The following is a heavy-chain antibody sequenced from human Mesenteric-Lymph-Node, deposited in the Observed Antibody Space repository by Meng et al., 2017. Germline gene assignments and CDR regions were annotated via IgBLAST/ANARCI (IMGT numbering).Heavy chain of an antibody. Sequence: GESLKISCAASGFTFSSYAMHWVRQAPGKGLEWVAVISYDGSNKYYADSVKGRFTISRDNSKNTLYLQMNSLRAEDTAVYYCARGVLGSAFDIWGLGTMVTVSS. V-gene: IGHV3-30*04. CDR1: GFTFSSYA. D-gene: IGHD3-10*01. J-gene: IGHJ3*02. CDR3: ARGVLGSAFDI. CDR2: ISYDGSNK.